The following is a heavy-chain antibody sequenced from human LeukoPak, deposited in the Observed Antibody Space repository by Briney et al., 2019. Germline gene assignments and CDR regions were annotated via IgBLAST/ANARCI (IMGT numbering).Heavy chain of an antibody. Sequence: SETLSLTCTVSGYSIRSGFYWDWIRQPPGKGLEWIGSIYYSGTTYYNPSLKSRVTISVDTSKNQFSLKLSSVTAADTAVYYCARRYCSGGSCYSERGAFDIWGQGTMVTASS. V-gene: IGHV4-38-2*02. CDR2: IYYSGTT. J-gene: IGHJ3*02. CDR3: ARRYCSGGSCYSERGAFDI. CDR1: GYSIRSGFY. D-gene: IGHD2-15*01.